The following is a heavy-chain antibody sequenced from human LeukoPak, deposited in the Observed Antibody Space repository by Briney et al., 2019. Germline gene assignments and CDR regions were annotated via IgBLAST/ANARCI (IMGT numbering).Heavy chain of an antibody. J-gene: IGHJ3*02. D-gene: IGHD2-21*01. V-gene: IGHV3-33*08. Sequence: GGSLRLSCAASGFTFSGSAMHWVRQAPGKGLEWVSVIWSDGKNKFYADSVKGRFTIFRDNSKKTLDLQLNSLRAEDTALYYCVRERGPYNDFDIWGQGTMVTVSS. CDR2: IWSDGKNK. CDR3: VRERGPYNDFDI. CDR1: GFTFSGSA.